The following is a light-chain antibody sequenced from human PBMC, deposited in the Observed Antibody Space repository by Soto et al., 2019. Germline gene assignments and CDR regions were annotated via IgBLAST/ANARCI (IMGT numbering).Light chain of an antibody. CDR1: QDIRID. V-gene: IGKV1-6*01. CDR2: AAS. CDR3: LQDFKYPWT. Sequence: AIQMTQSPSSLSASVGDRVTITCRASQDIRIDLGWYQQKPGKAPELLIYAASNLQSGVPSRFSGSGSGTDFTLTNTSLQPEDFATYYCLQDFKYPWTFGQGTKVEI. J-gene: IGKJ1*01.